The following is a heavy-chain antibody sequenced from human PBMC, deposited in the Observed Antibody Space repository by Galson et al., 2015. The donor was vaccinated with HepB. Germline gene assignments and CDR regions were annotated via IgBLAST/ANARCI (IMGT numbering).Heavy chain of an antibody. CDR1: GFTVSSHY. CDR3: ARGYYGDYLNAFDI. Sequence: LGLSCAASGFTVSSHYMSWVRQAPGKGLEWVSVIYRGGGTDYADSVKGRFTISRDNSMNTLYLQMNSLRAEDTAVYYCARGYYGDYLNAFDIWGQGTMVTVS. V-gene: IGHV3-53*01. D-gene: IGHD4-17*01. J-gene: IGHJ3*02. CDR2: IYRGGGT.